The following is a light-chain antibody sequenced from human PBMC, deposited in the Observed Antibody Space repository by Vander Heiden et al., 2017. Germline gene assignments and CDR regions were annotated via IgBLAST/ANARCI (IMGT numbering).Light chain of an antibody. CDR3: QQYSNFPIYT. CDR2: DAS. J-gene: IGKJ2*01. Sequence: DIQMNQSPSTLSASVGDRVTITCRASQSIGVWLAWYQHKPGKAPNLLIYDASSLGSGVPSRFSGSGSETEFILTISSLQPDDFATYYCQQYSNFPIYTFGQGTKLEIK. CDR1: QSIGVW. V-gene: IGKV1-5*01.